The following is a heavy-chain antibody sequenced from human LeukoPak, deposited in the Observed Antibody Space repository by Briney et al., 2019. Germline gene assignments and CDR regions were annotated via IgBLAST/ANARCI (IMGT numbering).Heavy chain of an antibody. V-gene: IGHV4-4*07. CDR3: ARVPRYCSGGNCYSEYYFDY. CDR1: GGSISSYY. D-gene: IGHD2-15*01. J-gene: IGHJ4*02. CDR2: MYPNGGT. Sequence: PSETLSLTCTVSGGSISSYYWSWIRQPAGKGLERIGRMYPNGGTNYNSSLKSRVTMSVDASKNQFSLKLSSVTAADSAVYYCARVPRYCSGGNCYSEYYFDYWGQGTLVTVSS.